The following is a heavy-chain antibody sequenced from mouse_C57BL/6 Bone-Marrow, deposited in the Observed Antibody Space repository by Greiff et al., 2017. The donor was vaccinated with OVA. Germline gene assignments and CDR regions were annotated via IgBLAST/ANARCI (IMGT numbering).Heavy chain of an antibody. D-gene: IGHD2-3*01. Sequence: QVQLQQSGAELAKPGASVKLSCKASGYTFTCYWMHWVKQRPGQGLEWIGYINPSSGYTKYTQKFKDKATLTADKSSCTAYMQLGSLTYEDSAVYYCARSGDGYLAWFAYWGQGTLVTVSA. J-gene: IGHJ3*01. CDR3: ARSGDGYLAWFAY. V-gene: IGHV1-7*01. CDR2: INPSSGYT. CDR1: GYTFTCYW.